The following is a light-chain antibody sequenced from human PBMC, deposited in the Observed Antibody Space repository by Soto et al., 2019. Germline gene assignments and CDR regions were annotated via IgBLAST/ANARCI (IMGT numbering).Light chain of an antibody. CDR3: QSYKTGLSRSRV. J-gene: IGLJ1*01. V-gene: IGLV1-40*01. CDR1: SSNIGAGYD. Sequence: QSVLTQPPSVSGAPGQTVTISCTGSSSNIGAGYDVHWYQQLPGTAPKLLIYGNKNRPPGVPDRFSGSRSDTSASLAITGLQADDEADYYRQSYKTGLSRSRVFGPATKVTDL. CDR2: GNK.